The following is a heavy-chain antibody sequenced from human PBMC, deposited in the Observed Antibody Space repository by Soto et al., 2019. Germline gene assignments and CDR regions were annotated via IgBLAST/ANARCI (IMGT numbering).Heavy chain of an antibody. CDR3: AREPPGVSPTDLGILFYGMDV. CDR2: VSSSGTTI. V-gene: IGHV3-48*03. Sequence: GGSLRLSCAASGFSFSDYEMNWVRQAPGKGLEWVSYVSSSGTTIYYADSVKGRFTISRDNAKNSLYLQMNSLRAEDTAFYYCAREPPGVSPTDLGILFYGMDVWGQGTTVTV. CDR1: GFSFSDYE. D-gene: IGHD7-27*01. J-gene: IGHJ6*02.